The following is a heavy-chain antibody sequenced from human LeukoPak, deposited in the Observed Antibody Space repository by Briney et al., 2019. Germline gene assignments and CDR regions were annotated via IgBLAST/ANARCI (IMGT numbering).Heavy chain of an antibody. Sequence: GGSLRLSCEASGFIFSSSWMTWVRQAPGKGLEWVANIKRDGSAIHYVDSVKGRFTISRDNAKNSLYLQMNSLRAEDTAVYYCARGSHGDYELIDYWGQGTLVTVSS. CDR3: ARGSHGDYELIDY. V-gene: IGHV3-7*01. D-gene: IGHD4-17*01. CDR1: GFIFSSSW. J-gene: IGHJ4*02. CDR2: IKRDGSAI.